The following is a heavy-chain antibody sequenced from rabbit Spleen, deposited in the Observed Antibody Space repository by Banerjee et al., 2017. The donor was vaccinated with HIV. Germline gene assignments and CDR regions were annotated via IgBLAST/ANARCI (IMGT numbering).Heavy chain of an antibody. CDR3: ARDASSSFSSYGMDL. V-gene: IGHV1S40*01. J-gene: IGHJ6*01. CDR1: GVSFSLSSY. CDR2: IDAVSSGFT. Sequence: QSLEESGGDLGKPGASLTLTCTASGVSFSLSSYMCWVRQAPGKGLEWIACIDAVSSGFTYFATWAIGRFAISKTSSTTVTLQMTRLTAADAATYFCARDASSSFSSYGMDLWGPGTLVTVS. D-gene: IGHD8-1*01.